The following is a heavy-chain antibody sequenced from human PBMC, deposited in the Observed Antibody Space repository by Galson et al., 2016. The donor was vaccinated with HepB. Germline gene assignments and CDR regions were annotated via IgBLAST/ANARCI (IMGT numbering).Heavy chain of an antibody. V-gene: IGHV3-74*01. J-gene: IGHJ4*02. CDR1: GFTFSNYW. CDR2: IRGDGTST. CDR3: ILSDYGDY. Sequence: SLRLSCAASGFTFSNYWMHWVRQAPGKGLVWVSRIRGDGTSTSYADSVKGRFTISRDNAKNTLYLQMNSLRAEDTAMYYCILSDYGDYWGQGTLVTVSS. D-gene: IGHD5/OR15-5a*01.